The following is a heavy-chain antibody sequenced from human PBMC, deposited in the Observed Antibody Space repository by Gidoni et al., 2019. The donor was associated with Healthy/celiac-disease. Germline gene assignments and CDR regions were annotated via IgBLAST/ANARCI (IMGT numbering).Heavy chain of an antibody. CDR3: ARDKIAAAGRGFDY. D-gene: IGHD6-13*01. J-gene: IGHJ4*02. V-gene: IGHV1-69*08. Sequence: QVQLVPSGAEVKKPGSSVKVSCKASGGTLSSYTISWVRQAPGQGLEWMGRIIPILGIANYAQKFQGRVTITADKSTSTAYMELSSLRSEDTAVYYCARDKIAAAGRGFDYWGQGTLVTVSS. CDR1: GGTLSSYT. CDR2: IIPILGIA.